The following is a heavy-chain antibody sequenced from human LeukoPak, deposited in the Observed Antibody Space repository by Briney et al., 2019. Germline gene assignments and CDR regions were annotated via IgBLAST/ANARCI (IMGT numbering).Heavy chain of an antibody. Sequence: GGSLGLSCAASGFTFSNYWMSWVRRAPGKGLEWVANINQDSSEKYYVDSVKGRFTISRDNAKNSLYLQMNSLRAEDTAVYYCAELGITMIGGVWGKGTTVTISS. V-gene: IGHV3-7*01. CDR1: GFTFSNYW. J-gene: IGHJ6*04. D-gene: IGHD3-10*02. CDR2: INQDSSEK. CDR3: AELGITMIGGV.